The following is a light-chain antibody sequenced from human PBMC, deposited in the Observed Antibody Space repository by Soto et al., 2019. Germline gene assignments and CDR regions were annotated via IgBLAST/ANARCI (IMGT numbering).Light chain of an antibody. CDR1: QSVSSN. CDR3: QQYNTRPRT. CDR2: GAS. J-gene: IGKJ1*01. Sequence: EIVMTQSPATLSVSPGERATLSCRASQSVSSNLAWYQQKPGQAPRLLIYGASTRATGIPARFSASGSGTEFTLTISSLQSEDFAVYFCQQYNTRPRTFGQGTQVDIK. V-gene: IGKV3-15*01.